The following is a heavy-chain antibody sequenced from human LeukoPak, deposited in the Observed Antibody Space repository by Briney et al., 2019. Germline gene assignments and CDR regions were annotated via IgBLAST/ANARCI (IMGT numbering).Heavy chain of an antibody. D-gene: IGHD4-11*01. CDR2: ISGSGTTK. CDR1: GFTFSRFT. J-gene: IGHJ4*02. CDR3: AKDVFSNTLPDY. V-gene: IGHV3-48*04. Sequence: PGGSLRLSCAASGFTFSRFTMNWVRQAPGKGLEWVSYISGSGTTKYYADSVQGRFTISRDNAKNSLYLQMNSLRVEDTGVYYCAKDVFSNTLPDYWGQGTLVTVSS.